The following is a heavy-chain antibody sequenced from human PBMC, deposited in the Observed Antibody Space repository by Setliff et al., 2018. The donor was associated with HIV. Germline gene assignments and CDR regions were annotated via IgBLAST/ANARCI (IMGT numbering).Heavy chain of an antibody. CDR1: GGTFSSYA. CDR3: ATAKEVWLAEGGFDY. CDR2: INPNTGGT. Sequence: ASVKVSCKASGGTFSSYAISWVRQAPGQGLEWMGWINPNTGGTNYSQTFQGRVTMTRGRSISTAYMELSSLRSEDTAVYYCATAKEVWLAEGGFDYWGQGTRVTVS. D-gene: IGHD6-19*01. J-gene: IGHJ4*02. V-gene: IGHV1-2*02.